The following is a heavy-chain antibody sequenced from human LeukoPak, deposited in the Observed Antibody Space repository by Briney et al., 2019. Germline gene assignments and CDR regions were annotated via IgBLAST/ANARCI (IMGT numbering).Heavy chain of an antibody. Sequence: PSETLSLTCTVSGDSISNYYWSWIRQSPGKELEWIGYMYNRGSTIYNPSLKSRVTISTDTSKNQFSLRLTSVTAADMAVYYCARAEKAVTGTLDSWGQGTLITVSS. CDR3: ARAEKAVTGTLDS. CDR2: MYNRGST. V-gene: IGHV4-59*01. J-gene: IGHJ4*02. CDR1: GDSISNYY. D-gene: IGHD6-19*01.